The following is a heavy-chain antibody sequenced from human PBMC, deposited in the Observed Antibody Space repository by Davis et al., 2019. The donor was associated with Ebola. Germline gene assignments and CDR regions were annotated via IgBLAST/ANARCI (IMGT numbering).Heavy chain of an antibody. CDR3: ARDQWLKCSSTSCYGSKDY. Sequence: GESLKISCAASGFTFSSYAMHWVRQAPGKGLEWVAVISYDGSNKYYADSVKGRFTISRDNSKNTLYLQMNSLRAEDTAVYYCARDQWLKCSSTSCYGSKDYWGQGTLVTVSS. J-gene: IGHJ4*02. CDR1: GFTFSSYA. V-gene: IGHV3-30-3*01. D-gene: IGHD2-2*01. CDR2: ISYDGSNK.